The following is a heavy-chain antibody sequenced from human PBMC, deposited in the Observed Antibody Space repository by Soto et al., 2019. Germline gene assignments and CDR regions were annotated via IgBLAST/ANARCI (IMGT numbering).Heavy chain of an antibody. CDR2: VNHRGSS. V-gene: IGHV4-39*01. J-gene: IGHJ4*02. D-gene: IGHD2-2*01. CDR3: ARGSVPSRGVFGY. Sequence: SANLSLTCTVSGGSVSSSRSYWGRVRQPPGKGLEWIGRVNHRGSSNYNPSLGSRVTISIDTAKNQFSLRLNSVTAADTAVYYCARGSVPSRGVFGYWGEGTQVTVSS. CDR1: GGSVSSSRSY.